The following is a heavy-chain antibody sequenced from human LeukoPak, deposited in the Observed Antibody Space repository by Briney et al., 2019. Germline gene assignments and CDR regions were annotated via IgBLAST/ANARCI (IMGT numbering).Heavy chain of an antibody. CDR1: GFTFSSYG. J-gene: IGHJ4*02. V-gene: IGHV3-30*03. CDR2: ISYDGSNK. Sequence: GGSLRLSCAASGFTFSSYGMHWVRQAPGKGLEWVAVISYDGSNKYYADSVKGRFTISRDNSKNTLYLQMNSLRAEDTAVYYCARSELYDFWSGLPKHFDYWGQGTLVTVSS. D-gene: IGHD3-3*01. CDR3: ARSELYDFWSGLPKHFDY.